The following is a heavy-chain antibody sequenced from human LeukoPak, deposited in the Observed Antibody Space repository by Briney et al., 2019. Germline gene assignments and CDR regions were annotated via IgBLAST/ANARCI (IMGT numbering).Heavy chain of an antibody. Sequence: GGSLRLSFAASGFTFSSYWMSWVRQAPGKGLEWVAKIKQDGSEKYYVDSVKGRFTISRDNAKNSLYLQMNSLRAEDTAVYYCARETVRPYCSSTSCDAFDIWGQGTMVTVSS. CDR1: GFTFSSYW. CDR2: IKQDGSEK. CDR3: ARETVRPYCSSTSCDAFDI. D-gene: IGHD2-2*01. V-gene: IGHV3-7*01. J-gene: IGHJ3*02.